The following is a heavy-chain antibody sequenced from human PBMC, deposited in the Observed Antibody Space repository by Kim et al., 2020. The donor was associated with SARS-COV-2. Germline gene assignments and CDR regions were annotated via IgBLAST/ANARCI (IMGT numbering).Heavy chain of an antibody. D-gene: IGHD2-2*01. CDR3: AGGTQLLYNWFDP. CDR2: IYYSGSS. J-gene: IGHJ5*02. CDR1: GGSISSYY. V-gene: IGHV4-59*08. Sequence: SETLSLTCTVSGGSISSYYWSWIRQPPGKGLEWIGYIYYSGSSNYNPSLKSRVTISVDTSKNQFSLKLSSVTAADTAVYYCAGGTQLLYNWFDPWGQGTL.